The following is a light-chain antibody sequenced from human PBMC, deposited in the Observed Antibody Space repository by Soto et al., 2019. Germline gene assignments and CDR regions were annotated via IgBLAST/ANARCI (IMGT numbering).Light chain of an antibody. J-gene: IGKJ2*01. CDR2: DAS. CDR1: QSISSW. CDR3: QQYNSYPYT. Sequence: DILMTQSPSTLSASLGDRVTITCRASQSISSWLAWYQQKPAKAPKLLIYDASSLESGVTSRFSGSGSGTTFTLTISSLQPDDFATYYYQQYNSYPYTFGQGTKLEIK. V-gene: IGKV1-5*01.